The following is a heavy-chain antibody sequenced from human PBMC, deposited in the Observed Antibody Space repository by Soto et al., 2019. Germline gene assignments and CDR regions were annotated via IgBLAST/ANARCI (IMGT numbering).Heavy chain of an antibody. CDR2: TYYRSKWYN. J-gene: IGHJ4*02. D-gene: IGHD3-9*01. V-gene: IGHV6-1*01. CDR3: ARDSFRFDILTGYFDY. Sequence: LSLTCAISGDSVSSNSAAWNWIRQSPSRGLEWLGRTYYRSKWYNDYAVSVKSRITINPDTSKNQFSLQLNSVTPEDTAVYYCARDSFRFDILTGYFDYWGQGTLVTVSS. CDR1: GDSVSSNSAA.